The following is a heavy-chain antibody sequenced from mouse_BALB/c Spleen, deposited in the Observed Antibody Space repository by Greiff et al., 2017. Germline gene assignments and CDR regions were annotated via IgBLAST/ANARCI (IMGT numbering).Heavy chain of an antibody. CDR3: TRSGDYDDGYYCDY. J-gene: IGHJ2*01. V-gene: IGHV1-5*01. Sequence: VQLQQSGTVLARPGASVKMSCKASGYSFTSYWMHWVKQRPGQGLEWIGAIYPGNSDTSYNQKFKGKAKLTAVTSASTAYMELSSLTNEDSAVYYCTRSGDYDDGYYCDYWGQGTTLTVSS. CDR2: IYPGNSDT. D-gene: IGHD2-4*01. CDR1: GYSFTSYW.